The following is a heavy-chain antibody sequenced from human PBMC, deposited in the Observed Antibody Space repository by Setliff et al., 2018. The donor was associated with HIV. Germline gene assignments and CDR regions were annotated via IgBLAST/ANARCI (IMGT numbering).Heavy chain of an antibody. V-gene: IGHV4-59*11. CDR3: AKYVCLDNMCQGFDY. CDR1: GGSLPSHF. Sequence: LSLTCTVSGGSLPSHFWSWIRQPPGRGLEWIGSIYYTGRTNYNPSLKSRVIMSVDTSKNQFSLRVTSVTAADTALYYCAKYVCLDNMCQGFDYWGQGSLVTVSS. CDR2: IYYTGRT. D-gene: IGHD2-8*01. J-gene: IGHJ4*02.